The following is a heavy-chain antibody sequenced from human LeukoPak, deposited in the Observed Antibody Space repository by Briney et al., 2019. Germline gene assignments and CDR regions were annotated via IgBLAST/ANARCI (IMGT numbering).Heavy chain of an antibody. CDR2: IYYSGST. D-gene: IGHD3-9*01. CDR1: GGSISSYY. J-gene: IGHJ3*02. CDR3: ARMYYDILTGYPYDAFDI. Sequence: SETLSLTCTVSGGSISSYYWSWIRQPPGKGLEWIGYIYYSGSTNYNPSLKSRVTISVDTSKNQFSLKLSSVTAVDTAVYYCARMYYDILTGYPYDAFDIWGQGTMVTVSS. V-gene: IGHV4-59*01.